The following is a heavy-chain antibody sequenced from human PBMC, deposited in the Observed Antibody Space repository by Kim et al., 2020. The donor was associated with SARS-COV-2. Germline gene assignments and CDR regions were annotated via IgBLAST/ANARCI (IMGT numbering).Heavy chain of an antibody. D-gene: IGHD3-16*01. CDR2: ITKSSTTI. V-gene: IGHV3-48*02. J-gene: IGHJ3*02. CDR3: VRDRLGVAFDI. CDR1: GFTFSAYY. Sequence: GGSLRLSCATSGFTFSAYYMNWVRQAPGKGLEWLSFITKSSTTIYYADSVEGRFTISRDHAKHSLFLQMNSLRDEDTALYYCVRDRLGVAFDICVHWPMVTVSS.